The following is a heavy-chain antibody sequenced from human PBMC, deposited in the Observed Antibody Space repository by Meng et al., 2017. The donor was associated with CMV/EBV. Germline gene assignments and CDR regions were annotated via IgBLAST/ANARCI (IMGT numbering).Heavy chain of an antibody. CDR3: SRGADAYKSGRS. CDR2: IHPSGST. V-gene: IGHV4-34*01. CDR1: GGSFSNYY. Sequence: QVRRQLVAAGLLNTSETLSLPCGVYGGSFSNYYWSWIRQSPGKGLEWIGEIHPSGSTYYNPSLNSRVTMSVDTSKNQFSLNLRSVTAADTAVYYCSRGADAYKSGRSWGQGTLVTVAS. J-gene: IGHJ5*02. D-gene: IGHD5-24*01.